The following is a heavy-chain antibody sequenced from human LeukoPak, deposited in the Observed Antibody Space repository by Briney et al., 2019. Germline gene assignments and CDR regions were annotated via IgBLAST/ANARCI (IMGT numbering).Heavy chain of an antibody. J-gene: IGHJ4*02. CDR3: AKDARLQLGYFDY. D-gene: IGHD5-18*01. V-gene: IGHV3-30*18. Sequence: GGSLRLSCAASGFTFSSYGMHWVRQAPGKGLEWVAVISYGGSNKYYADSVKGRFTISRDNSKNTLYLQMNSLRAEDTAVYYCAKDARLQLGYFDYWGQGTLVTVSS. CDR1: GFTFSSYG. CDR2: ISYGGSNK.